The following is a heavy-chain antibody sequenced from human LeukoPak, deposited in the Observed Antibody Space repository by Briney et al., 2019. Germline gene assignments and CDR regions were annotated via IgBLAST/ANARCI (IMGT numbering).Heavy chain of an antibody. CDR1: GYTFTSYG. D-gene: IGHD3-10*01. V-gene: IGHV1-18*01. CDR3: ARETGDYYGSGDPDY. J-gene: IGHJ4*01. Sequence: ASVKVSCKASGYTFTSYGISWVRQAPGQGLEWMGWISVYNGNTNYAQKLRGRVTMTTDTSTSTAYMELRSLRSDDTAVYYCARETGDYYGSGDPDYWGQGTLVTASS. CDR2: ISVYNGNT.